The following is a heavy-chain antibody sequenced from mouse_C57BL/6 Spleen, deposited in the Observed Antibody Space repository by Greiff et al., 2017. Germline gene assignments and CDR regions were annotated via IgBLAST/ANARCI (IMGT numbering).Heavy chain of an antibody. D-gene: IGHD1-2*01. Sequence: VQLQQSGAELVKPGASVKLSCTASGFNIKDSYLHWVQQRPDQGLEWIGRIDPADGETKYAPKFQGKATITADTSSNTAYRQRSSLTSEDTAVYYGARKEGSGSYAMDYWGQGTSVTVAS. J-gene: IGHJ4*01. CDR1: GFNIKDSY. V-gene: IGHV14-2*01. CDR3: ARKEGSGSYAMDY. CDR2: IDPADGET.